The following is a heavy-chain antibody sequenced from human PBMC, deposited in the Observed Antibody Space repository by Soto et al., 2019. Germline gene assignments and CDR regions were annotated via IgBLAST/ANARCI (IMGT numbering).Heavy chain of an antibody. CDR1: GGTISTYA. Sequence: QLQLVHSGAEVKKLGSSVKVSCKAPGGTISTYAISWVRQAPGQGLEWMGGVIPIFGTPKYAQKFQGRVTITADESTSTGYMELRSLRSEDTAVYYCARSQGCSSSLVIYSYYYYGMDVWGQGTTVTVSS. CDR3: ARSQGCSSSLVIYSYYYYGMDV. V-gene: IGHV1-69*01. D-gene: IGHD2-2*01. J-gene: IGHJ6*02. CDR2: VIPIFGTP.